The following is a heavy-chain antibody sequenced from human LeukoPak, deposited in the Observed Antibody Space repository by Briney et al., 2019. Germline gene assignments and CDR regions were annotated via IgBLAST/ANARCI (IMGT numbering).Heavy chain of an antibody. J-gene: IGHJ4*02. D-gene: IGHD3-22*01. CDR3: ARFRGYASTWYERQAAGLYYFDY. Sequence: GESLKISCKGSGYSFSNYWIGWVRQMPGKGLEWMGIIYPDDSDARYSPSFQGLVTISADKSVSTAYLQWSSLKASDTAMYYCARFRGYASTWYERQAAGLYYFDYWGQGTLVTVSS. V-gene: IGHV5-51*01. CDR1: GYSFSNYW. CDR2: IYPDDSDA.